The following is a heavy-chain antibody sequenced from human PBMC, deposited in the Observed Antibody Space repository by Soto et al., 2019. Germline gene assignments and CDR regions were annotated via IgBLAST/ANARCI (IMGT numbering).Heavy chain of an antibody. V-gene: IGHV3-15*01. D-gene: IGHD2-2*01. Sequence: EVQLVESGGGLVKPGGSLRLSCAASGFTFSNAWMSWVRQAPGKGLEWVGRIKSKTDGGTTEYAAPVKGRFTISRDDSKNTLYLQMNSLKTEDTAVYYCTTGGSYQLLFIPLLDNWGRGTLVTVSS. CDR1: GFTFSNAW. CDR3: TTGGSYQLLFIPLLDN. J-gene: IGHJ4*02. CDR2: IKSKTDGGTT.